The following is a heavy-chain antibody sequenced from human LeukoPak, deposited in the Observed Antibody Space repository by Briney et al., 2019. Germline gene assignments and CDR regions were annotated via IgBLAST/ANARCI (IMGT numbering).Heavy chain of an antibody. V-gene: IGHV3-74*01. Sequence: GGSLRLSCEASGFTSSNFWMHWVRQAPGKGLVWVSRIKTDGSSTDYADSVKGRFTISRDNAKNTLYLQMNSLRAEDTAVYYCARGANTDCGSTSCYRAFDLWGQGTMVTVSS. CDR2: IKTDGSST. CDR3: ARGANTDCGSTSCYRAFDL. CDR1: GFTSSNFW. D-gene: IGHD2-2*02. J-gene: IGHJ3*01.